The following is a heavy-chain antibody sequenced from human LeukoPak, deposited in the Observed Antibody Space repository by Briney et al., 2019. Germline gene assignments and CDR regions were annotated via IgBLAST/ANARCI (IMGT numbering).Heavy chain of an antibody. CDR1: GGSISSGGYY. Sequence: PSQTLSLTCTVSGGSISSGGYYWSRIRQHPGKGLEWIGYIYYGGSTHYNPSLKSRVTISVDTSKNQFSLKLSSATAAGTAVYYCARDMTDWWFDPWGQGTLVTVSS. CDR2: IYYGGST. D-gene: IGHD3-9*01. J-gene: IGHJ5*02. V-gene: IGHV4-31*03. CDR3: ARDMTDWWFDP.